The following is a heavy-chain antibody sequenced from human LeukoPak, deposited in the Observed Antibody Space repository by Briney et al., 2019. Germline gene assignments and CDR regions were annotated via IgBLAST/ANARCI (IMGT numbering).Heavy chain of an antibody. J-gene: IGHJ4*02. CDR1: GFTFSSYW. CDR2: IKEDGSEK. Sequence: GGSLRLSCAASGFTFSSYWMSWVRQAPGKGLEWVANIKEDGSEKDYVDSVKGRFTISRDNAKNSLYLQMNSLRAEDTAIYYCARDWGAAGLWDYWGQGTLVTVSS. D-gene: IGHD6-13*01. V-gene: IGHV3-7*05. CDR3: ARDWGAAGLWDY.